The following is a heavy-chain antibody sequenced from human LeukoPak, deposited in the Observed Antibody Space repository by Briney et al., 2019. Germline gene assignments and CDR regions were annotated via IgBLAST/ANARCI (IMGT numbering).Heavy chain of an antibody. D-gene: IGHD2-2*01. Sequence: GGSLRLSCAASGFTVSSNYMSWVRQAPGKGLEWVSVIYSGGSTYYADSVKGRFTISRDNSKNTLYLQMNSLRAEDTAVYYCARVSYCSSTSCYEPPDYWGQGTLVTVSS. J-gene: IGHJ4*02. CDR2: IYSGGST. CDR3: ARVSYCSSTSCYEPPDY. V-gene: IGHV3-53*01. CDR1: GFTVSSNY.